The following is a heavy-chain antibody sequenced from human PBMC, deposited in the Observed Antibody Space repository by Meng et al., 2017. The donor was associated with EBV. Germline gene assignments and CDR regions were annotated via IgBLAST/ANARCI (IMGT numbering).Heavy chain of an antibody. CDR3: ASESGRGYTPDY. CDR1: GCPLRTYA. CDR2: FLPTLGAP. D-gene: IGHD3-10*01. V-gene: IGHV1-69*01. J-gene: IGHJ4*02. Sequence: QVQLVRAAGEVKQPGASVKVSCTTSGCPLRTYAISWVRQAPGQGLEWLGGFLPTLGAPNYAQKFHGRVSITADESTSTHYMDLSSLRSEDTAVYYCASESGRGYTPDYWGQGTLVTVSS.